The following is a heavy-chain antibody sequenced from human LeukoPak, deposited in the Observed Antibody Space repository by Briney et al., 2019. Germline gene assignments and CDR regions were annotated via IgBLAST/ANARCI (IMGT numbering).Heavy chain of an antibody. Sequence: PSQTLSLTCTVSGGSISSGSYYWSWIRQPAGKGLEWIGRIYTSGSTNYNPSLKSRVTISVDTSKNQFSLKLSSVTAADTAVYYCARDAYTMVRGPEYYYYYYLDVWGKGATVTISS. V-gene: IGHV4-61*02. CDR3: ARDAYTMVRGPEYYYYYYLDV. J-gene: IGHJ6*03. CDR2: IYTSGST. CDR1: GGSISSGSYY. D-gene: IGHD3-10*01.